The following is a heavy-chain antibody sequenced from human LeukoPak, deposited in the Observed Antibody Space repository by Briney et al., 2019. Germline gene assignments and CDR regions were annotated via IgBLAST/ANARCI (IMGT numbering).Heavy chain of an antibody. CDR2: IIPILGIA. CDR3: ARGIVGSYYGYHY. Sequence: ASVKVSCKASGGTFNSYAISWVRQAPGQGLEWMGRIIPILGIANYAQKFQGRVTMTRNTSISTAYMELSSLRSEDTAVYYCARGIVGSYYGYHYWGQGTLVTVSS. J-gene: IGHJ4*02. V-gene: IGHV1-69*04. D-gene: IGHD1-26*01. CDR1: GGTFNSYA.